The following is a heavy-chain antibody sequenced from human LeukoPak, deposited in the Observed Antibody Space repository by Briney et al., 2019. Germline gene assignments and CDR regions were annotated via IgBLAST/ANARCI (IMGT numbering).Heavy chain of an antibody. CDR1: GGSISSYY. Sequence: SETLSLTCTVSGGSISSYYWSWIRQPAGKGLEWIGRIFMSGSTNYNPSLRSRVTMSVDTSKNQFSLKLTSVTAADTAVYYCARTYSSSWYVYYYYYMDVWGKGTTVTVSS. D-gene: IGHD6-13*01. CDR3: ARTYSSSWYVYYYYYMDV. J-gene: IGHJ6*03. V-gene: IGHV4-4*07. CDR2: IFMSGST.